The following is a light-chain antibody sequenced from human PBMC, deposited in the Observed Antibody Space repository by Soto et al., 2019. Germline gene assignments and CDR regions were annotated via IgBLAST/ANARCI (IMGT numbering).Light chain of an antibody. CDR2: DAS. CDR3: QQYNNWWT. CDR1: QSISFNY. Sequence: EIVLTQSPGTLSLSPGESATLSCRASQSISFNYLAWYQQKPGQAPRLLIYDASNRATGIPARFSGSGSGTEFTLTISSLQSEDFAVYYCQQYNNWWTFGQGTKVDIK. J-gene: IGKJ1*01. V-gene: IGKV3D-15*01.